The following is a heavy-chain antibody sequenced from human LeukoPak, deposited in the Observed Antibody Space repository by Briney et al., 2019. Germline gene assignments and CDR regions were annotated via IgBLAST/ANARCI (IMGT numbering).Heavy chain of an antibody. CDR3: ASMGTGYDYFDY. CDR1: GFTFSSYE. J-gene: IGHJ4*02. CDR2: ISSSGSTI. V-gene: IGHV3-48*03. Sequence: GGPLRLSCAASGFTFSSYEMNWVRQAPGKGLEWVSYISSSGSTIYYADSVKGRFTISRDNAKNSLYLQMNSLRAEDTAVYYCASMGTGYDYFDYWGQGTLVTVSS. D-gene: IGHD5-18*01.